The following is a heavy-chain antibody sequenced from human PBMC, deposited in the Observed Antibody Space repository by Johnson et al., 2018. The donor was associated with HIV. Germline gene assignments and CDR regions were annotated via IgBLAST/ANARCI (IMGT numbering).Heavy chain of an antibody. CDR1: GFTFSIYG. Sequence: QVQLVESGGGVVQPGRSLRLSCAASGFTFSIYGMHWVRQAPGKGLEWVAVIWYDGSNKYYADSVKGRFTISRDNSKNTLYLQMNSLRAEDTAVYYCASVPMIVVLDGAFDIWGQGNMVIVSS. CDR3: ASVPMIVVLDGAFDI. V-gene: IGHV3-33*01. CDR2: IWYDGSNK. D-gene: IGHD3-22*01. J-gene: IGHJ3*02.